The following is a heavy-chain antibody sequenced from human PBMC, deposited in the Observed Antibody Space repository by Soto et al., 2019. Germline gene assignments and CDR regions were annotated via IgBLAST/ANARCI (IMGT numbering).Heavy chain of an antibody. V-gene: IGHV3-30*03. CDR1: GFIFTSYG. Sequence: GGSLRLSCAAPGFIFTSYGMHWVRQAPGKGLEWMALILHDRGAEYYADSVKGRFTISRDNSKNTLYLQMNSLTAEDTAVYYCARSRDGYSFYFYYGMDGWGQGTTVTVSS. CDR3: ARSRDGYSFYFYYGMDG. CDR2: ILHDRGAE. J-gene: IGHJ6*02. D-gene: IGHD4-4*01.